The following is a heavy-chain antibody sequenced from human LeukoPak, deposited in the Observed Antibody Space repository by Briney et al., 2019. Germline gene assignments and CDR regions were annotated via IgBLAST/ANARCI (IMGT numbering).Heavy chain of an antibody. D-gene: IGHD3-3*01. V-gene: IGHV3-74*01. Sequence: GGSLRLSCAASGFTFSSYWMHWVRQAPGKGLVWVSRINTDGSSTSYADSVKGRFTISRDNAKNTLYLQMNSLRAEDTAVYYCARDLGIFGVPGGNWFDPWGQGTLVTVSS. CDR1: GFTFSSYW. CDR3: ARDLGIFGVPGGNWFDP. CDR2: INTDGSST. J-gene: IGHJ5*02.